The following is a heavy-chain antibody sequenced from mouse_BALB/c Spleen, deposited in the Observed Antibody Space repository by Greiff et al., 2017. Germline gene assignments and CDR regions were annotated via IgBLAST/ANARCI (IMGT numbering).Heavy chain of an antibody. CDR1: GFTFSDYY. D-gene: IGHD2-10*01. CDR3: ARAYYGNHYYAMDY. V-gene: IGHV5-4*02. Sequence: EVQRVESGGVLVKPGGSLKLSCAASGFTFSDYYMYWVRQTPEKRLEWVATISDGGSYTYYPDSVKGRFTISRDNAKNNLYLQMSSLKSEDTAMYYCARAYYGNHYYAMDYWGQGTSVTVSS. CDR2: ISDGGSYT. J-gene: IGHJ4*01.